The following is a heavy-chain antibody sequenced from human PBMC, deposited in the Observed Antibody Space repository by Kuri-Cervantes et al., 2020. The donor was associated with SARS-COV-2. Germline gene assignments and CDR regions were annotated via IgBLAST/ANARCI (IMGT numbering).Heavy chain of an antibody. V-gene: IGHV1-46*01. Sequence: ASVKVSCKASGYTFSSYHMHWVRQAPGQGLEWMGIIYPSGGSTSYPQKLQGRVTMTTDTSTSTAYMELRSLRSDDTAVYYCARDVAVTTRGYMDVWGKGTTVTVSS. J-gene: IGHJ6*03. CDR3: ARDVAVTTRGYMDV. CDR2: IYPSGGST. D-gene: IGHD4-11*01. CDR1: GYTFSSYH.